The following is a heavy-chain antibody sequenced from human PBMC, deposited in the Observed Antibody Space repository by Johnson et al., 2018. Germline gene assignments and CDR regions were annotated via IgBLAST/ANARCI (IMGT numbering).Heavy chain of an antibody. V-gene: IGHV3-13*01. J-gene: IGHJ6*02. CDR1: GFSFSSYD. CDR2: IGRAGDT. CDR3: VRDPSGWGMDV. D-gene: IGHD3-3*01. Sequence: VQLVQSGGGLVQPGGSLRLSCAASGFSFSSYDMHWVRQGTGKGLEWVSYIGRAGDTYYQGSVKGRFTISRENAQYSLYLQMNSLKAGDTAVYYCVRDPSGWGMDVWGQGTTVTVSS.